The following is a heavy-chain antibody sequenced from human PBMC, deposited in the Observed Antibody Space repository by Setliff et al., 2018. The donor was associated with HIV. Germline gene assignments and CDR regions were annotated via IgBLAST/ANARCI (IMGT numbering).Heavy chain of an antibody. V-gene: IGHV4-31*03. CDR3: ARTKGGSKHGSFWDS. Sequence: SETLSLTCTVSGDSINTDGLYWTWIRQHPATGLEWNGYIHYNGITYYNPSLESRVSISVDLSKNQFSLKLNSVTVADTAVYYCARTKGGSKHGSFWDSWGQGILVTVSS. CDR1: GDSINTDGLY. CDR2: IHYNGIT. J-gene: IGHJ5*02. D-gene: IGHD3-10*01.